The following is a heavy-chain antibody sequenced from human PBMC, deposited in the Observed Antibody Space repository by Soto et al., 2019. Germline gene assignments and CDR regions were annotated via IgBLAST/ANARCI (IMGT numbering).Heavy chain of an antibody. J-gene: IGHJ4*02. V-gene: IGHV3-15*01. CDR3: TTFRAQWPTDY. D-gene: IGHD6-19*01. CDR1: GFTFSNAW. CDR2: IKSKTDGGTT. Sequence: KPGGSLRLSCAASGFTFSNAWMSWVRQAPGKGLEWVGRIKSKTDGGTTDSAAPVKGRFTISRDDSKNTLYLQMNSLKTEDTAVYYCTTFRAQWPTDYWGQGTLVTVSS.